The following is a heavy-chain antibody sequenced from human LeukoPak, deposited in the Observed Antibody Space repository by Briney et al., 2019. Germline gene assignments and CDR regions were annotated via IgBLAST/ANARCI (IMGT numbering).Heavy chain of an antibody. CDR1: GYTFTSYG. D-gene: IGHD4-17*01. CDR3: ARIQGNGDYRDY. J-gene: IGHJ4*02. Sequence: ASVKVSCKASGYTFTSYGISWVRQAPGQGLEWMGWISPDSGGTNYAQKFQGRVTMTRDTSISTAYMELRRLTSDDTAVYYCARIQGNGDYRDYWGQGTLVTVSS. V-gene: IGHV1-2*02. CDR2: ISPDSGGT.